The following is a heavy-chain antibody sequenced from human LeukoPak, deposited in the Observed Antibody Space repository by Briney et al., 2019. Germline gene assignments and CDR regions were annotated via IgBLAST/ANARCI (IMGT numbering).Heavy chain of an antibody. D-gene: IGHD1-14*01. CDR1: GFNFNCYN. Sequence: PGGSLRLSCAASGFNFNCYNMAWVRQAPGKGLEWLTTADWAGIATEYTPSVRGRFTMSRDNTKNSIYLQMNSLSAEDTAVYFCVTEYWYRFAHWGPGILVTVSS. V-gene: IGHV3-7*01. J-gene: IGHJ4*02. CDR2: ADWAGIAT. CDR3: VTEYWYRFAH.